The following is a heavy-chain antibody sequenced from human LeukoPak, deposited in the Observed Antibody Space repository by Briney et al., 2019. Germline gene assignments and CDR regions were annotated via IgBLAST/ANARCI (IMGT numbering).Heavy chain of an antibody. J-gene: IGHJ4*01. CDR3: ARHGFALIQPDMATTESDY. CDR2: IYYGGGT. Sequence: SETLSLTCAVSGGSITSSGHYWPWIRQFPGKGLEWIGSIYYGGGTYYHPSLKSRVTISIDTSRNEFSLKVTSMTAADTAVYYCARHGFALIQPDMATTESDYWGHGTLVTVSS. V-gene: IGHV4-39*01. CDR1: GGSITSSGHY. D-gene: IGHD5-24*01.